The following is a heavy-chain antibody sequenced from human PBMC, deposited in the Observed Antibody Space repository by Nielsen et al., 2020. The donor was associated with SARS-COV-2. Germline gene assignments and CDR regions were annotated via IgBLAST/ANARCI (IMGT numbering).Heavy chain of an antibody. V-gene: IGHV4-34*01. CDR2: INHSGST. CDR3: ATTTGYSSGWYYEYYYYYGMDV. CDR1: GGSFSGYY. D-gene: IGHD6-19*01. Sequence: SETLSLTCAVYGGSFSGYYWSWIRQPPGKGLEWIGEINHSGSTNYNPSLKSRVTISVDTSKNQFSLKLSSVTAADTAVYYCATTTGYSSGWYYEYYYYYGMDVWGQGTTVTVSS. J-gene: IGHJ6*02.